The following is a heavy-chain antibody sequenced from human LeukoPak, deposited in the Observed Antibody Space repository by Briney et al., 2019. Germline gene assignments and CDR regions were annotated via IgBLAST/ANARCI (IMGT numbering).Heavy chain of an antibody. CDR1: GGSISSYY. Sequence: PSETLSLTCTVSGGSISSYYRSWIRQPPGRGLEWIGYIFHTGTATYNPSLKSRFTMSVDTSQKQFSLKVTSVTAADTAVYYCASQVHWAAALDSWGQGTLVSVSS. J-gene: IGHJ4*02. D-gene: IGHD6-13*01. CDR2: IFHTGTA. V-gene: IGHV4-59*08. CDR3: ASQVHWAAALDS.